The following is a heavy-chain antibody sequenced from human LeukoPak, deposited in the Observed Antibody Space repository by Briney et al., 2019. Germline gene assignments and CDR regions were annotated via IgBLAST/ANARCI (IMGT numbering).Heavy chain of an antibody. CDR3: ANSPRDDILTGYQISYYFDY. CDR2: IRYDGSNK. J-gene: IGHJ4*02. Sequence: PGGSLRLSCAASGFTFSSYGMHWVRQAPGKGLEWVAFIRYDGSNKYYADSVKGRFTVSRDNSKNTLYLQMNSLRAEDTAVYYCANSPRDDILTGYQISYYFDYWGQGTLVTVSS. D-gene: IGHD3-9*01. V-gene: IGHV3-30*02. CDR1: GFTFSSYG.